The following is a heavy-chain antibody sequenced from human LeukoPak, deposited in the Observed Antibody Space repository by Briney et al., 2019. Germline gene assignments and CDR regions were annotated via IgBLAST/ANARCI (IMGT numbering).Heavy chain of an antibody. D-gene: IGHD4-23*01. CDR1: GFTFSSYS. V-gene: IGHV3-48*04. CDR2: ISSSSSTI. Sequence: GGSLRLSCAASGFTFSSYSMNWVRQAPGKGLEWVSYISSSSSTIYYADSVKGRFSISRDNAKNTLYLQMNSLRVEDTAVYYCARGRPHGNDYWGQGTLVTVSS. CDR3: ARGRPHGNDY. J-gene: IGHJ4*02.